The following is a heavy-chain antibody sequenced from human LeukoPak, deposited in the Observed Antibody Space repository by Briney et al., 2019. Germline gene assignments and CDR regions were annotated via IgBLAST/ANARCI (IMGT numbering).Heavy chain of an antibody. Sequence: GGSLRLSCAASGFTFSSYSMNWVRQAPGKGPEWVSSISSSSSYIYYADSVKGRFTISRDNAKNSLYLQMNSLRAEDTAVYYCARAISNYYDSSGYPDYWGQGTLVTVSS. CDR3: ARAISNYYDSSGYPDY. V-gene: IGHV3-21*01. D-gene: IGHD3-22*01. CDR2: ISSSSSYI. J-gene: IGHJ4*02. CDR1: GFTFSSYS.